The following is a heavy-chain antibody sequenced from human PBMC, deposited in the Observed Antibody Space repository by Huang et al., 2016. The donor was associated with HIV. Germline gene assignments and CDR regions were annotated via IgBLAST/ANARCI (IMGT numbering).Heavy chain of an antibody. CDR3: ASQHIGAAATWF. V-gene: IGHV4-39*01. CDR2: VYQSGST. Sequence: QLQLQESGPGQVKPSETLSLTCTFSGDFISSTNYSWGWIRQSPGKGLGWVGSVYQSGSTNYNPSLKSRVTLSVDTSRNQFSLRLNSVTAADTAVYYCASQHIGAAATWFWGRGTQVAVSS. J-gene: IGHJ4*02. D-gene: IGHD6-13*01. CDR1: GDFISSTNYS.